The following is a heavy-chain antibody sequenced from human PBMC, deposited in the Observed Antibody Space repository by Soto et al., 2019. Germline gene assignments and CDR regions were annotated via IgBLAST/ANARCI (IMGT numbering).Heavy chain of an antibody. CDR3: ARNYYDSSGYYRRQTREDF. D-gene: IGHD3-22*01. J-gene: IGHJ4*02. CDR1: GYSFTSYW. V-gene: IGHV5-10-1*01. CDR2: IDPSDSYT. Sequence: PGESLKISCKGSGYSFTSYWISWVRQMPGKGQEWMGRIDPSDSYTNYSPSFQGHVTISADKSISTAYLQWSSLKASDTAMYYCARNYYDSSGYYRRQTREDFWGQGILVIVSS.